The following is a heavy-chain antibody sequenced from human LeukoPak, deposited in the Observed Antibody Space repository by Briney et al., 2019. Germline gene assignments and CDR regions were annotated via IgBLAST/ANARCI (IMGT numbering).Heavy chain of an antibody. V-gene: IGHV1-2*02. CDR2: INPNSGGT. CDR1: RYTFTDYY. CDR3: ARGGLPDQKYSYGYDFDY. Sequence: ASVKVSCKASRYTFTDYYMHWVRQAPGQGLEWVGWINPNSGGTNYAQKFQGRVTMTRDTSISTAYMELSRLRSDDTAVYYCARGGLPDQKYSYGYDFDYWGQGTLVTVSS. D-gene: IGHD5-18*01. J-gene: IGHJ4*02.